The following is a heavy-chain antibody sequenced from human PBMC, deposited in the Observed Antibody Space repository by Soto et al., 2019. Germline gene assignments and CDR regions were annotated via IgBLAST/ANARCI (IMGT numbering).Heavy chain of an antibody. J-gene: IGHJ3*02. Sequence: QLQLQESGPGLVKPSETLSLTCTVSGGSIRSSTYYWAWLRQPPGKGLEWIGSIYYTGDTVYNPSLKSRGTMSVDTTKSLCSLRLNSVTAADTAEYYCATQTTFEGIIAAKVVDIWGRGTMVTVSS. D-gene: IGHD3-16*02. CDR1: GGSIRSSTYY. V-gene: IGHV4-39*01. CDR3: ATQTTFEGIIAAKVVDI. CDR2: IYYTGDT.